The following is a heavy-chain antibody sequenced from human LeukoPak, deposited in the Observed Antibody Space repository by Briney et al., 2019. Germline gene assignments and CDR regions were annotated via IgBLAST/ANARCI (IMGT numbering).Heavy chain of an antibody. CDR3: ARDIGSGWYDACDY. J-gene: IGHJ4*02. D-gene: IGHD6-19*01. CDR2: IWYDGSNK. V-gene: IGHV3-33*01. CDR1: GFTFSSYG. Sequence: GGSLRLSCAASGFTFSSYGMHWVRQAPGKGLEWVAVIWYDGSNKYYADSVKGRFTISRDNSKNTLYLQMNSLRAEDTAVYYCARDIGSGWYDACDYWGQGTLVTVSS.